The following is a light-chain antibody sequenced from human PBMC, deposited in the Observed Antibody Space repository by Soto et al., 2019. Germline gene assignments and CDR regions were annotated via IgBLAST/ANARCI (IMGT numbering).Light chain of an antibody. CDR3: QKYDTGPLT. V-gene: IGKV1-27*01. CDR1: RGFNNV. CDR2: AAS. Sequence: FQLTQSPSSLSACVGDRVTITWRASRGFNNVLAWFQQKPGKVPKLLIYAASTLQSGVPSRFSGSGSGTDFYLTISSLQPEDVATYYCQKYDTGPLTFGGGTKADIK. J-gene: IGKJ4*01.